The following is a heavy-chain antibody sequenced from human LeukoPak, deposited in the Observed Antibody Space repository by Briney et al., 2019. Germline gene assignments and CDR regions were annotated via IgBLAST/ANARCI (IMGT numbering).Heavy chain of an antibody. CDR2: ISTSGSTI. V-gene: IGHV3-48*03. Sequence: GGSLRLSCAASGFTFSSYEMNWVRQAPGKRLEWVSYISTSGSTIYYAASVKGRFTISRDNAKNSLYLQMNSLRAEDTAVYYCAIRLHSDAFDIWGQGTMVTVSS. CDR3: AIRLHSDAFDI. CDR1: GFTFSSYE. J-gene: IGHJ3*02. D-gene: IGHD4-11*01.